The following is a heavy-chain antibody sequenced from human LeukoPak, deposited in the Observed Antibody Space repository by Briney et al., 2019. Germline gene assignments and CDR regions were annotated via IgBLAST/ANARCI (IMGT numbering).Heavy chain of an antibody. CDR2: IIPIFGTA. D-gene: IGHD3-16*01. CDR3: ARDARSGDDYQYYFDY. J-gene: IGHJ4*02. CDR1: GDTFICYA. Sequence: ASVNVSCKASGDTFICYAISWVRQAPGQGLEWMGGIIPIFGTANYAQKFQGRVTITADESTSTAYMELSSLRSEDTAVYYCARDARSGDDYQYYFDYWGQGTLVTVSS. V-gene: IGHV1-69*13.